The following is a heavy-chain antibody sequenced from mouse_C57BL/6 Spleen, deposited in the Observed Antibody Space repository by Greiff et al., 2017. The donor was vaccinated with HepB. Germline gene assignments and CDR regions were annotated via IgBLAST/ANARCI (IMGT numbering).Heavy chain of an antibody. D-gene: IGHD3-2*02. CDR1: GFTFSDYY. V-gene: IGHV5-12*01. J-gene: IGHJ3*01. CDR2: ISNGGGST. CDR3: ASRQLRLLAY. Sequence: EVQLVESGGGLVQPGGSLKLSCAASGFTFSDYYMYWVRQTPEKRLEWVAYISNGGGSTYYPDTVKGRFTISRDNAKNTLYLQMSRLKSEDTAMYYCASRQLRLLAYWGQGTLVTVSA.